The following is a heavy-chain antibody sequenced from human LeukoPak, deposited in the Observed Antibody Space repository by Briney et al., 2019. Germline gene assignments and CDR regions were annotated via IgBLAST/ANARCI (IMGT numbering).Heavy chain of an antibody. V-gene: IGHV5-51*01. CDR1: GYNFTSYW. D-gene: IGHD3-10*01. Sequence: GESLKISCKGSGYNFTSYWIGWVRQMPGKGLEWMGIIYPGDSDTRYSPSFQGQVTISADKSISTAYLQWSSLKASDTAMYYCARAYGSGSYQLGFDPWGQGTLVTVSS. CDR2: IYPGDSDT. CDR3: ARAYGSGSYQLGFDP. J-gene: IGHJ5*02.